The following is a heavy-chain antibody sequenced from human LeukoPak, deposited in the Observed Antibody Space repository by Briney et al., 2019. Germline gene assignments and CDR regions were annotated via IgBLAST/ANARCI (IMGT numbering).Heavy chain of an antibody. CDR2: INPNSGGT. CDR3: ARPQYSSGWYLYYYYGMDV. CDR1: GYTFTGYY. V-gene: IGHV1-2*02. Sequence: ASVKVSCKASGYTFTGYYIHWVRQAPGQGLEWMGWINPNSGGTNYAQKFQGRVTMTRDTSISTAYMELSRLRSDDTAVYYCARPQYSSGWYLYYYYGMDVWGQGTTVTVSS. J-gene: IGHJ6*02. D-gene: IGHD6-19*01.